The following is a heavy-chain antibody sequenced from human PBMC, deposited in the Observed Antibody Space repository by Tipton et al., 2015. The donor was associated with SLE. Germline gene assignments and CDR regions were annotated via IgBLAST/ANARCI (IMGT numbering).Heavy chain of an antibody. V-gene: IGHV4-39*01. CDR1: GGSIISSSHY. D-gene: IGHD1-26*01. CDR3: ARRGVGATYWYFDL. Sequence: LRLSCTVSGGSIISSSHYWGWIRQPPGKGLEYIGSIYYSGSPYYNPSLKSRVTISLDTSKNQFPRKLSSVTAADTAVYYCARRGVGATYWYFDLWGRGTLVTVSS. CDR2: IYYSGSP. J-gene: IGHJ2*01.